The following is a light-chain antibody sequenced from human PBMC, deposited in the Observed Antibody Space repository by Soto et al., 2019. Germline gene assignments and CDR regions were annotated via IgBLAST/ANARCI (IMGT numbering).Light chain of an antibody. Sequence: QLVLTQSPSASASLGASVKLTCTLSSGHSSYAIAWHQQQPEKGLRYLMKLKSDGSHSKGDGIPDRFSGSSSGAERYLTISSLQSEDEADYYCQTWATGIRVFGGGTKVTVL. CDR3: QTWATGIRV. V-gene: IGLV4-69*01. CDR2: LKSDGSH. J-gene: IGLJ3*02. CDR1: SGHSSYA.